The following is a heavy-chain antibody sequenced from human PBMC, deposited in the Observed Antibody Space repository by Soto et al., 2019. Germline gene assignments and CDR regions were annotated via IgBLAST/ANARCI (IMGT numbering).Heavy chain of an antibody. Sequence: SVKVSCKASGGTFSSYAISWVRQAPGQGLEWMGGIIPIFGTANYAQKFQGRVTITADKSTSTAYMELSSLRSEDTAVYYCARDGATKYYSGSGTKTYYYYGMDVWGQGTTVTVYS. CDR2: IIPIFGTA. D-gene: IGHD3-10*01. V-gene: IGHV1-69*06. CDR1: GGTFSSYA. CDR3: ARDGATKYYSGSGTKTYYYYGMDV. J-gene: IGHJ6*02.